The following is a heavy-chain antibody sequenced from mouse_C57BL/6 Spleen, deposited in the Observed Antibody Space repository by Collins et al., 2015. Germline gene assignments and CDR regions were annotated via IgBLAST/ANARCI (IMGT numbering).Heavy chain of an antibody. V-gene: IGHV3-6*02. CDR3: AWGMITTAMDY. J-gene: IGHJ4*01. CDR2: ISYDGSN. Sequence: DVQLQESGPGLVKPSQSLSLTCSVTGYSSRCILELDPAVSRNKLDWMGYISYDGSNNYNPSLKNRISITRDTSKNQFFLKLNSVTTEDTATYYCAWGMITTAMDYWGQGTSVTVSS. D-gene: IGHD2-4*01. CDR1: GYSSRCI.